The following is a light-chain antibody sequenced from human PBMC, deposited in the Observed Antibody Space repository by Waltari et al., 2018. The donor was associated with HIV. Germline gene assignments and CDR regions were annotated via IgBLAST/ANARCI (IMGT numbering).Light chain of an antibody. J-gene: IGLJ2*01. CDR3: QAWDSNTVV. V-gene: IGLV3-1*01. Sequence: SYDLIQPPSVSVSPGHAVNITCSGDALASKYVSWYQQRPGQSPFLVIDEDARRPSGIPERFSASNFGDTATLTISGTLTLDEGDYYCQAWDSNTVVFGGGTKLTVL. CDR1: ALASKY. CDR2: EDA.